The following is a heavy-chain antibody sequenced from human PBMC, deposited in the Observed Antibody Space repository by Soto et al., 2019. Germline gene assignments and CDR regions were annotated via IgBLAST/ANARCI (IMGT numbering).Heavy chain of an antibody. CDR1: VFTFSIYG. V-gene: IGHV3-30*18. D-gene: IGHD3-22*01. J-gene: IGHJ5*02. CDR3: AKDHSYDSSGYP. CDR2: ISYDGSNK. Sequence: PGGSLRISCASSVFTFSIYGMHWVRQAPGKGLEWVAVISYDGSNKYYADSVKGRFTISRDNSKNTLYLQMNSLRAEDTAVYYCAKDHSYDSSGYPWGQGTMVTVSS.